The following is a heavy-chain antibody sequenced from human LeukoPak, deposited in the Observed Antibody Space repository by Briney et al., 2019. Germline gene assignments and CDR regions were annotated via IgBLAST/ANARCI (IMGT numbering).Heavy chain of an antibody. V-gene: IGHV3-30*02. Sequence: GGSLRLSCAASGFNFSSYGMHWVRQAPGKGLEWVTFIRYDGSNKYYADSVKGRFTISRDNSKNTLYLQMNSLRAEDTAVYYCAKDQYYYDSSGYPLGYWGQGTLVTVSS. CDR1: GFNFSSYG. CDR3: AKDQYYYDSSGYPLGY. D-gene: IGHD3-22*01. CDR2: IRYDGSNK. J-gene: IGHJ4*02.